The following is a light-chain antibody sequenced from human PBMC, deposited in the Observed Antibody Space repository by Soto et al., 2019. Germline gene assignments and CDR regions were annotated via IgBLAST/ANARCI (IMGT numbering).Light chain of an antibody. Sequence: QSVLTQPPSASGTPGQTVTISCSGSSSNLGSNTVNWYQHLPGTTPKLLIYSNEQRAAGVPDRFSGSKSGAVASLAISGLQAGDGNDYYCASWDDSLNAYVFGTGTKLTVL. V-gene: IGLV1-44*01. CDR3: ASWDDSLNAYV. CDR1: SSNLGSNT. CDR2: SNE. J-gene: IGLJ1*01.